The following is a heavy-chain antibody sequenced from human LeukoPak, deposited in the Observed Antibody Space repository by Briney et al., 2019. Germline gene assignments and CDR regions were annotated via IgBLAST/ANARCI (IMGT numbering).Heavy chain of an antibody. V-gene: IGHV4-39*01. J-gene: IGHJ4*02. D-gene: IGHD1-26*01. CDR3: ARQGGSYYTPFDS. CDR2: IYYSGST. Sequence: PSETLSLTCTVSGGAISSSSYYWGWIRQPPGKGLEWIGNIYYSGSTYYNPSLRSRVTISVDTSKNQFSLKLNSVTAADTAVYYCARQGGSYYTPFDSWGQGTLVTVSS. CDR1: GGAISSSSYY.